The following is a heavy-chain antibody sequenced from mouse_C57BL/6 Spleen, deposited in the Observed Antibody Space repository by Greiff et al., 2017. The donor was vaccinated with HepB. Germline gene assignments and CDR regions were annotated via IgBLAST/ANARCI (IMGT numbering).Heavy chain of an antibody. D-gene: IGHD2-4*01. V-gene: IGHV5-6*01. CDR1: GFTFSSYG. J-gene: IGHJ4*01. CDR2: ISSGGSYT. CDR3: ARQGGIYYDYDDYAMDY. Sequence: EVQGVESGGDLVKPGGSLKLSCAASGFTFSSYGMSWVRQTPDKRLEWVATISSGGSYTYYPDSVKGRFTISRDNAKNTLYLQMSSLKSEDTAMYYGARQGGIYYDYDDYAMDYWGQGTSVTVSS.